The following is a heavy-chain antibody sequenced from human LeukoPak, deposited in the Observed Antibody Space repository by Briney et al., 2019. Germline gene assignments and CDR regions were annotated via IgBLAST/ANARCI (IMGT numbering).Heavy chain of an antibody. V-gene: IGHV1-2*06. CDR3: ATDGGNHNFDY. J-gene: IGHJ4*02. CDR1: GYTFTGYY. D-gene: IGHD1-14*01. CDR2: IILNGGAT. Sequence: ASVKVSCKASGYTFTGYYMNWVRQAPGQGLEWMGRIILNGGATSYAQKFQGRVTLTRDTSISTAYMELIRQTSDDTAVYYCATDGGNHNFDYWGQGTLVTVSS.